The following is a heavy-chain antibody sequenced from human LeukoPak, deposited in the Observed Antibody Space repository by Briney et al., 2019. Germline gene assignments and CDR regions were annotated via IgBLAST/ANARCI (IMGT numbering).Heavy chain of an antibody. CDR2: ISGSGVST. D-gene: IGHD1-7*01. V-gene: IGHV3-23*01. Sequence: GGSLRLACAASGFRFISYAMSWVRQAPGKGLEWVSAISGSGVSTYYADSVKGRFTVSRDNSKNTLYLQMSSLRAEDTAVYYCAKDERNWNYNLASQTYDWGQGTLVTVSS. J-gene: IGHJ4*02. CDR3: AKDERNWNYNLASQTYD. CDR1: GFRFISYA.